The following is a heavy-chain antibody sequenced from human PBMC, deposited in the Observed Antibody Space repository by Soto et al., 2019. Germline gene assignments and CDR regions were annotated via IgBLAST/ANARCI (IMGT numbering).Heavy chain of an antibody. CDR1: GYTFTSYA. CDR3: ASEYGSSSEGSIAGMDV. J-gene: IGHJ6*02. Sequence: ASVKVSCKASGYTFTSYAMHWVRQAPGQRLEWMGWINAGNGNTKYSQKFQGRVTITRDTSASTAYMELSSLRSEDTAVYYCASEYGSSSEGSIAGMDVWGQGTTVTVSS. CDR2: INAGNGNT. D-gene: IGHD6-6*01. V-gene: IGHV1-3*01.